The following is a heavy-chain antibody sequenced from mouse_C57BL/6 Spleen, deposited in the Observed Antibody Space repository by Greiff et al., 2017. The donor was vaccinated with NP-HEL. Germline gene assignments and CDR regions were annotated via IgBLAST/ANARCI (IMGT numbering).Heavy chain of an antibody. CDR2: IDPENGDT. CDR3: TPLTGGFAY. J-gene: IGHJ3*01. CDR1: GFNIKDDY. Sequence: VQLQQSGAELVRPGASVKLSCTASGFNIKDDYMHWVKQRPEQGLEWIGWIDPENGDTEYASKFQGKATITADTSSNTAYLQLSSLTSEDTAVYYCTPLTGGFAYWGQGTLVTVSA. V-gene: IGHV14-4*01.